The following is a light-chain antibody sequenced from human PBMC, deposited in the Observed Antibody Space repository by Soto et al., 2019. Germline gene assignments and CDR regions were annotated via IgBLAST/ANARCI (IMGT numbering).Light chain of an antibody. CDR2: EVT. V-gene: IGLV2-23*02. CDR1: SGDVGSYDL. J-gene: IGLJ2*01. CDR3: CSYANGNTLL. Sequence: QSALTQPASVSGSPGQSITISCTGTSGDVGSYDLVSWYQHHPGTAPKLILYEVTKRPSGVSNRFSGSKSGNTASLTISGLQTEDDSHYYCCSYANGNTLLFGGGTKLTVL.